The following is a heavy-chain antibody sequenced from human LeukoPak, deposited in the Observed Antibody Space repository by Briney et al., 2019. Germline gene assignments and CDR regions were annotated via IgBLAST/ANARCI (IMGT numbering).Heavy chain of an antibody. CDR2: ISGSGGTT. CDR3: AKTRAAAGIPRDYFDY. Sequence: PGESLRLSCAASGSIFSTYAMSWVRQAPGKGLEWVSAISGSGGTTYYADSVKGRFTISRDNSKNTLYLQMSSLRAEDTAVYYCAKTRAAAGIPRDYFDYWGQGTLVTVSS. CDR1: GSIFSTYA. J-gene: IGHJ4*02. D-gene: IGHD6-13*01. V-gene: IGHV3-23*01.